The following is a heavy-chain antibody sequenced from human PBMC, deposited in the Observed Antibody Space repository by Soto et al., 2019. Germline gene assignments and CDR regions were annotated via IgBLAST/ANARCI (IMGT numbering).Heavy chain of an antibody. D-gene: IGHD6-13*01. Sequence: QVQLVESGGGVVQPGRSLRLSCASSGFTFSRYGMHWVRQAPGKGLEWVGVIWFDGSSQFYADSVKGRFTFSSDNSKNTLYLQMNSLRAEDTAVYYCARDRLQQLGPPYAYYYMDVWGKGTTVTVSS. CDR2: IWFDGSSQ. CDR1: GFTFSRYG. V-gene: IGHV3-33*01. J-gene: IGHJ6*03. CDR3: ARDRLQQLGPPYAYYYMDV.